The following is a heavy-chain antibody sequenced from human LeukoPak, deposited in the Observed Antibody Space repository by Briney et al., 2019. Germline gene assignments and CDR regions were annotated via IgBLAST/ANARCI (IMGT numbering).Heavy chain of an antibody. J-gene: IGHJ3*02. CDR3: AREQRNYYDSSGDAFDI. D-gene: IGHD3-22*01. CDR1: GYTFTSYY. Sequence: ASVKVSCKASGYTFTSYYMHWVRQAPGQGLEWMGGIIPIFGTANYAQKFQGRVTITADESTSTAYMELSSLRSEDTAVYYCAREQRNYYDSSGDAFDIWGQGTMVTVSS. V-gene: IGHV1-69*13. CDR2: IIPIFGTA.